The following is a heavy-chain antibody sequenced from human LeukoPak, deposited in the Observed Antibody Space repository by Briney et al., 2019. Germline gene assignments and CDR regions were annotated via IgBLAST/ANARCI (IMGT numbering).Heavy chain of an antibody. V-gene: IGHV1-69*05. J-gene: IGHJ6*03. CDR3: ARGLPGDRLDYYYYYYMDV. CDR2: IIPIFGTA. Sequence: ASVKVSCKASGGTFSSYAISWVRQAPGQGLEWMGGIIPIFGTANYAQKFQGRVTITTDESTSTAYMELSSLRSEDTAVYYCARGLPGDRLDYYYYYYMDVWGKGTTVTVS. CDR1: GGTFSSYA. D-gene: IGHD3-10*01.